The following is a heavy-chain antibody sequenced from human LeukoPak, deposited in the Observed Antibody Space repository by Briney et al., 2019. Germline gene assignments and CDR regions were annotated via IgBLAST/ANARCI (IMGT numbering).Heavy chain of an antibody. CDR3: AKSPGGIAALQIDY. V-gene: IGHV3-30-3*02. CDR1: GFTFSSYA. CDR2: ISYDGSNK. Sequence: GGSLRLSCAASGFTFSSYAMHWVRQAPGKGLEWVAVISYDGSNKYYADSVKGRFTISRDNSKNTLYLQMNSLRAEDTAVYYCAKSPGGIAALQIDYWGQGTLVTVSS. D-gene: IGHD6-13*01. J-gene: IGHJ4*02.